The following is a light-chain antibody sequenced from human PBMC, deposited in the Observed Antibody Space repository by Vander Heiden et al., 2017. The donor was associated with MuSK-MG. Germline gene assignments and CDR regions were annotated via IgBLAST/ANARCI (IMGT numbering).Light chain of an antibody. CDR2: SDN. CDR1: SSNIGSNY. J-gene: IGLJ3*02. V-gene: IGLV1-47*03. CDR3: AAWDGSLSGRV. Sequence: QSVLTQPPSASGTPGQRVTISCSGSSSNIGSNYVYWYQQLPGTAPKLLIYSDNQRPSGVPDRFSGSKSGTSASLAISGLWSEDEADYYCAAWDGSLSGRVFGGGTKLTVL.